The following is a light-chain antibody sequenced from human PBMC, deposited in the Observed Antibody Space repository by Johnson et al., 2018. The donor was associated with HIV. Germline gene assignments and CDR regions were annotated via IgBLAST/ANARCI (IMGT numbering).Light chain of an antibody. J-gene: IGLJ1*01. V-gene: IGLV1-51*02. CDR1: SSSIGNNY. CDR2: ENN. CDR3: GTWDTSLGAGGV. Sequence: QSVLTQPPSVSAAPGQKVTISCSGSSSSIGNNYVSWYQQLPGTAPKLLIYENNRRPSGIPDRFSGSKSGTSATLDITGLQTGDAADYYCGTWDTSLGAGGVFGTGTTVTVL.